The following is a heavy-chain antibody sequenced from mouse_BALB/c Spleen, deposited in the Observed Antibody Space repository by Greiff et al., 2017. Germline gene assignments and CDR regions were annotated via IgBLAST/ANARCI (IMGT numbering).Heavy chain of an antibody. Sequence: VKLVESGPGLVAPSQSLSITCTVSGFSLTSYGVHWVRQPPGKGLEWLGVIWAGGSTNYNSALMSRLSISKDNSKSQVFLKMNSLQTDDTAMYYCARDPFPFAYWGQGTLVTVSA. CDR1: GFSLTSYG. CDR3: ARDPFPFAY. J-gene: IGHJ3*01. CDR2: IWAGGST. V-gene: IGHV2-9*02.